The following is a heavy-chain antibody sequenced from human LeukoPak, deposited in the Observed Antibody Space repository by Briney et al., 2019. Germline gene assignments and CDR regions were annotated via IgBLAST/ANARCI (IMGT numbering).Heavy chain of an antibody. V-gene: IGHV1-8*01. D-gene: IGHD6-19*01. Sequence: ASVKVSCKASGYTFSSYDINWVRQATGQGLEWMGWIDPNSGDTSYAQKYQGRVTMTRNTSINTAYMALSSLTSDDTAVYYCERAEWLVLGYYYYMDVWGKATTVTVS. CDR2: IDPNSGDT. J-gene: IGHJ6*03. CDR3: ERAEWLVLGYYYYMDV. CDR1: GYTFSSYD.